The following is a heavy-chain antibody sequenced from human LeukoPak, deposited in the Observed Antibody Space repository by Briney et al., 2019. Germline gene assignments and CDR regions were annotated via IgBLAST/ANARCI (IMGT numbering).Heavy chain of an antibody. CDR2: IWYDGTNE. V-gene: IGHV3-33*06. CDR1: GFTFSTYG. D-gene: IGHD4-11*01. CDR3: AKAGYSKSPYYYYMDV. Sequence: GGSLRLSCAASGFTFSTYGMHWVRQAPGKGLEWVALIWYDGTNEYYADSVKGRFTISRDNSKDTLYLQMNSLRAEDTAVYYCAKAGYSKSPYYYYMDVWGKGTTVTVSS. J-gene: IGHJ6*03.